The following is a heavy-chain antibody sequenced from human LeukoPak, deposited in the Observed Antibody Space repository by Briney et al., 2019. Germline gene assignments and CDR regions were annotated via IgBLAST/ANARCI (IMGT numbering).Heavy chain of an antibody. CDR3: ARGRGVVVPAAVDY. CDR2: ISAYNGNT. J-gene: IGHJ4*02. CDR1: GYTFTSYG. D-gene: IGHD2-2*01. Sequence: GASXXXXCKASGYTFTSYGISWVGQAPGQGLEWMGWISAYNGNTNFTQKLQGRVTMTTDTSTSTAYMELRSLRSDDTAVYYCARGRGVVVPAAVDYWGQGTLVTVSS. V-gene: IGHV1-18*01.